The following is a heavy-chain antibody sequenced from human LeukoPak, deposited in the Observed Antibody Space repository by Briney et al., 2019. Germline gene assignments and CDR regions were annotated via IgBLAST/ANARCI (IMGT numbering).Heavy chain of an antibody. Sequence: ASVKLSCKASGYTFTTYYMLWVRQAPGEGLEGMGWINSNSGGTIYGQKFQGSVTMTRDTSTSTADIELCRLTSDDTAVNYCAREGILPAAGTGGIYFYYWGQETLVTVSS. J-gene: IGHJ4*02. CDR3: AREGILPAAGTGGIYFYY. CDR2: INSNSGGT. V-gene: IGHV1-2*02. CDR1: GYTFTTYY. D-gene: IGHD6-13*01.